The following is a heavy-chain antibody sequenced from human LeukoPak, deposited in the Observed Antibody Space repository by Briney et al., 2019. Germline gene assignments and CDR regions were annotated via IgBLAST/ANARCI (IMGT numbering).Heavy chain of an antibody. CDR2: INPNSGAT. Sequence: GASVKVSCKPSGYTFTDYMHGVRPAPGQGRGWMGWINPNSGATFYAQNIQGRVTMTRDTSISTAYMELSSLRSDDTAVYFCARGAVRGLGVCFDFWGQGTLVTVSS. V-gene: IGHV1-2*02. CDR3: ARGAVRGLGVCFDF. CDR1: GYTFTDY. J-gene: IGHJ4*02. D-gene: IGHD3-10*01.